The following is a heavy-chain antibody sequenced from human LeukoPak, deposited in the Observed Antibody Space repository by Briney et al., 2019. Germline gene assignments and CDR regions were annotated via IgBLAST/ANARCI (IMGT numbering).Heavy chain of an antibody. Sequence: GGSLRLSCAASGFTFSSYGMHWVRQAPGKGLEWVAFIRYDGSNKYYADSVKGRFTISRDNFKNTLYLQMNSLRAEDTAVYYCAKLSSKVVSSWLLFDPWGQGTLVTVSS. J-gene: IGHJ5*02. CDR2: IRYDGSNK. D-gene: IGHD2-21*01. CDR3: AKLSSKVVSSWLLFDP. V-gene: IGHV3-30*02. CDR1: GFTFSSYG.